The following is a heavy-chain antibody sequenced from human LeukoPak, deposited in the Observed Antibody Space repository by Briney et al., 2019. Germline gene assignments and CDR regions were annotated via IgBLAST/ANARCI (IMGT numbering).Heavy chain of an antibody. CDR2: INPNSGGT. V-gene: IGHV1-2*06. Sequence: ASVKVSCKASGYTFTGYYMRWVRQAPGQGLEWMGRINPNSGGTNYAQKFQGRVTMTRDTSISTAYMELSRLRSDDTAVYYCARDLRYCSGGSCYSAPTFGYWGQGTLVTVSS. CDR1: GYTFTGYY. D-gene: IGHD2-15*01. J-gene: IGHJ4*02. CDR3: ARDLRYCSGGSCYSAPTFGY.